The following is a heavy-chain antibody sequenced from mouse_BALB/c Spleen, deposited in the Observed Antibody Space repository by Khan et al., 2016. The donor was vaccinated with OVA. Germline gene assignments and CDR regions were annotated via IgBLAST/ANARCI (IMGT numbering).Heavy chain of an antibody. Sequence: EVQRVESGGDLVKPGGSLKLSCAASGFTFSTYGMSWVRQTPDKRLEWVATVSTGGSYTYYPDSVKGRFTISRDNAKHTLYLPMSGLKSEDTAMFYCTRLAYYYDSEGFAYWGQGTLVTVSA. D-gene: IGHD1-1*01. CDR2: VSTGGSYT. V-gene: IGHV5-6*01. CDR3: TRLAYYYDSEGFAY. CDR1: GFTFSTYG. J-gene: IGHJ3*01.